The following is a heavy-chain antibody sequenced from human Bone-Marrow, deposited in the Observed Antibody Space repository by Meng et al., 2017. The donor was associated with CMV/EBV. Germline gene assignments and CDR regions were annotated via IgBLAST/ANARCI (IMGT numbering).Heavy chain of an antibody. Sequence: GESLKISCVASGITFNGYWMSWVRQIPGKGLEWVGNIKQDGSETYYLGSVMGRFTIARDKAKNSLYLQMNSLRVEDTAVYYCATQGATMPNWGQGTLVTVSS. J-gene: IGHJ4*02. CDR3: ATQGATMPN. CDR2: IKQDGSET. D-gene: IGHD1-26*01. CDR1: GITFNGYW. V-gene: IGHV3-7*01.